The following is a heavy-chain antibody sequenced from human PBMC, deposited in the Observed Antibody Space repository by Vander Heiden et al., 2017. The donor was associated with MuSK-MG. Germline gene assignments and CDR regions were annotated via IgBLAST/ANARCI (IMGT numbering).Heavy chain of an antibody. D-gene: IGHD2-2*01. Sequence: QVQLVESGGGVVQPGGSLRLSCAASGFTFSSYGMHWVRQAPGKGLEWVAFIRYDGSNKYYADSVKGRFTISRDNSKNTLYLQMNSLRAEDTAVYYCAKEYTRRDQRTDYWGQGTLVTVSS. V-gene: IGHV3-30*02. CDR2: IRYDGSNK. J-gene: IGHJ4*02. CDR1: GFTFSSYG. CDR3: AKEYTRRDQRTDY.